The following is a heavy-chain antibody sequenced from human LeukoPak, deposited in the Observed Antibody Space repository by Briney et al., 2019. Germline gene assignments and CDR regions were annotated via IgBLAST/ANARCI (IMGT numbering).Heavy chain of an antibody. CDR2: INPNSGGT. CDR1: GYTFTDYY. Sequence: ASVKVSCKASGYTFTDYYMHWVRQAPGQGLEWMGWINPNSGGTNYAQKFQGRVTMTRDTSISTAYMELSRLRSDDTAVYYGATVHHRYYDFWSGYYTTNYWGQGTLVTVSS. V-gene: IGHV1-2*02. D-gene: IGHD3-3*01. CDR3: ATVHHRYYDFWSGYYTTNY. J-gene: IGHJ4*02.